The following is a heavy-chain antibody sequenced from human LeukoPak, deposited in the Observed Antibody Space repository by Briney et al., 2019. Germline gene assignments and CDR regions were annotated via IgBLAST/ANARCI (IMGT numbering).Heavy chain of an antibody. CDR3: ARDRGYYYGSGYYMDV. J-gene: IGHJ6*03. V-gene: IGHV1-69*06. CDR1: GGTFSSYA. Sequence: ASVKVSCKASGGTFSSYAISWVRQAPGQGLEWMGGIIPIFGTANYAQKFQGRVTITADKSTSTAYMELSSLRSEDTAVYYCARDRGYYYGSGYYMDVWGKGTTVTISS. D-gene: IGHD3-10*01. CDR2: IIPIFGTA.